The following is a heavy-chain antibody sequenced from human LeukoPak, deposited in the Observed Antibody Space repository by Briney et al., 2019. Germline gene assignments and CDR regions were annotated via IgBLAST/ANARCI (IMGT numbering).Heavy chain of an antibody. CDR2: ISSGSIYT. CDR3: ARDRIAAAGARWYFDL. V-gene: IGHV3-21*06. J-gene: IGHJ2*01. D-gene: IGHD6-13*01. Sequence: SGGSLRLSCAASGFTFSSYSMNWVRQAPGKGLEWVSSISSGSIYTYYADSVKGRFTISRDNAKNSLYLQMNGLRAEDTAVYYCARDRIAAAGARWYFDLWGRGTLVTVSS. CDR1: GFTFSSYS.